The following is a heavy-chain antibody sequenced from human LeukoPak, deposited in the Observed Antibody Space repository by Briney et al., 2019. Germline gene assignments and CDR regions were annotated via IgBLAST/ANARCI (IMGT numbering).Heavy chain of an antibody. V-gene: IGHV3-21*01. D-gene: IGHD6-19*01. CDR2: ISSSSSYI. CDR3: ARDPGQQWLVPDYYYYYGMDV. Sequence: PGGSLRLSCAASGFTFSSYSTNWVRQAPGKGLEWVSSISSSSSYIYYADSVKGRFTISRDNAKNSLYLQMNSLRAEDTAVYYCARDPGQQWLVPDYYYYYGMDVWGQGTTVTVSS. J-gene: IGHJ6*02. CDR1: GFTFSSYS.